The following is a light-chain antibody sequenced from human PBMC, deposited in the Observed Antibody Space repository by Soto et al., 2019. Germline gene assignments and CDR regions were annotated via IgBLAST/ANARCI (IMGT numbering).Light chain of an antibody. J-gene: IGLJ1*01. CDR2: LNSDGTH. V-gene: IGLV4-69*01. CDR3: QTWGTGIHV. Sequence: QPVLTQSPSASASLGASVRLTCTLTSGHSSYAIAWHPQQPEKGPRFLMKLNSDGTHSKGDGIPDRYSGSSSGAERYLTISSIQSEDEDDYYCQTWGTGIHVFGTGTKVTVL. CDR1: SGHSSYA.